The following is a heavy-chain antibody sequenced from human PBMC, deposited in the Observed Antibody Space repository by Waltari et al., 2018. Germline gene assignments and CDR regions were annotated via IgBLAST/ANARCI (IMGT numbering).Heavy chain of an antibody. Sequence: EVLLVESGGGLAQTGGSLRLSCAASGFNFSACWMHWVRQAPGKGLLWVSRIRSDGTGTDYADSVKGRFTISRDNAKNTLFLQMDSLRAEDTAVYYCASGIQLSSWGGQGTLVSVSS. J-gene: IGHJ4*02. CDR3: ASGIQLSSW. V-gene: IGHV3-74*01. CDR2: IRSDGTGT. CDR1: GFNFSACW. D-gene: IGHD5-18*01.